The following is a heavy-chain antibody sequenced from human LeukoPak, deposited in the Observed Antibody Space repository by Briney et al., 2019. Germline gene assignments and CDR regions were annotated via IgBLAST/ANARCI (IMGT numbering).Heavy chain of an antibody. D-gene: IGHD1-1*01. J-gene: IGHJ3*02. Sequence: GGSLRLSCAASGFTFSSYAMSWVRQAPGKGLEWVSAISGSGGYIFYADSVKGRFTISRDNAKNSLYLQMNSLRAEDTAVYYCARDPSNYDAFDIWGQGTMVTVSS. V-gene: IGHV3-21*01. CDR3: ARDPSNYDAFDI. CDR2: ISGSGGYI. CDR1: GFTFSSYA.